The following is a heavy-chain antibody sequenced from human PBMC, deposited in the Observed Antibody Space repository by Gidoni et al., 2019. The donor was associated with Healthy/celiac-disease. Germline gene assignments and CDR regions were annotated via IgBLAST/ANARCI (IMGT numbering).Heavy chain of an antibody. CDR2: ISSSGSTI. Sequence: QVQLVESGGGLVKPGGSLRLSSAAPGFTFSHYYLSWIRQAPGKGLWWVSYISSSGSTIYYADSVKGRFTISRDNAKNSLYLQMNSLRAEDTAVYYCAGWGYYYYYGMDVWGQGTTVTVSS. CDR1: GFTFSHYY. D-gene: IGHD6-19*01. CDR3: AGWGYYYYYGMDV. V-gene: IGHV3-11*01. J-gene: IGHJ6*02.